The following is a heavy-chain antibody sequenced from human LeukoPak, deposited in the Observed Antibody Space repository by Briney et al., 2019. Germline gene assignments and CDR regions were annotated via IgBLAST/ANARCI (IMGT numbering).Heavy chain of an antibody. D-gene: IGHD3-3*01. V-gene: IGHV1-69*13. CDR1: GGTFSSYA. CDR3: ALRGYDSRRIDY. J-gene: IGHJ4*02. Sequence: GASVKVSCKASGGTFSSYAFSWVRQAPGQGLEWMGGIIPIFGTAKYAQKFQGRVTITADESTSTAYMELSSLRSEDTAVYYCALRGYDSRRIDYWGQGTLVTVSS. CDR2: IIPIFGTA.